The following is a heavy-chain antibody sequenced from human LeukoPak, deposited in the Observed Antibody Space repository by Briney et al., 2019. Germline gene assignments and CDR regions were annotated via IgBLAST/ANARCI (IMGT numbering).Heavy chain of an antibody. CDR2: INPNSGGT. CDR3: ARADVDIVATIPGQLLDY. Sequence: ASVKVSCKASGYTFTGYYMHWVRQAPGQGLEWMGWINPNSGGTNYAQKFQGRVTMTRDTSISTAYMELSRLRSDDTAVYYCARADVDIVATIPGQLLDYWGQGTLVIVSS. CDR1: GYTFTGYY. V-gene: IGHV1-2*02. J-gene: IGHJ4*02. D-gene: IGHD5-12*01.